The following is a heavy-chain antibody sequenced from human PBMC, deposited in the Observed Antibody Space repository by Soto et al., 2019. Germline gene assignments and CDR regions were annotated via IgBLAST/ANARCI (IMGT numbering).Heavy chain of an antibody. Sequence: QVQLVESGGGVVQPGRSLRLSCAASGFTFSSYGMHWVRQAPGKGLEWVAVISYDGSNKYYADSVKGRFTISRDNSNNSLYLQMKRLRDEDTAVYYCAKSHAAYGGPAAAAFDPWGQGTLVTVAS. CDR1: GFTFSSYG. V-gene: IGHV3-30*18. CDR3: AKSHAAYGGPAAAAFDP. CDR2: ISYDGSNK. D-gene: IGHD4-17*01. J-gene: IGHJ5*02.